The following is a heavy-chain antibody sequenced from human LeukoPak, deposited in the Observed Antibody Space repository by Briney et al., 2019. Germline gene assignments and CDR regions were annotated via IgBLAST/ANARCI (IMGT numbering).Heavy chain of an antibody. CDR1: GFTFSSYS. Sequence: TGGSLRLSCAASGFTFSSYSMNWVRQAPGKGLEWVANIKQDGSEKYYVDSVKGRFTISRDNAKNSLYLQMNSLRAEDTAVYYCAREWFCSGTRCYDFRDVGGNYLDYWGQGTLVTVSS. J-gene: IGHJ4*02. D-gene: IGHD2-2*01. V-gene: IGHV3-7*01. CDR3: AREWFCSGTRCYDFRDVGGNYLDY. CDR2: IKQDGSEK.